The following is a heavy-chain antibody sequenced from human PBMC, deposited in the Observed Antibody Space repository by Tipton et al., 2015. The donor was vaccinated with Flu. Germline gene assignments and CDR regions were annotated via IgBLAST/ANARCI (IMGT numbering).Heavy chain of an antibody. V-gene: IGHV4-38-2*01. CDR2: IHRSGNG. J-gene: IGHJ4*02. CDR1: GDSIAYPYF. CDR3: ARLTTRTYCPDY. D-gene: IGHD1-26*01. Sequence: LRLSCSVSGDSIAYPYFWGWIRQAPGKGLEWIGNIHRSGNGYYNPSLKSRVTMSVDSSKNQLSLKLSSVTAADTAVYYCARLTTRTYCPDYWGQGTLVTVSS.